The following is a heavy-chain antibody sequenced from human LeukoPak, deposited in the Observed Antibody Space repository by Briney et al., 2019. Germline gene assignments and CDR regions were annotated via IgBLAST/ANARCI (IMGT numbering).Heavy chain of an antibody. V-gene: IGHV4-38-2*02. Sequence: SETLSLTCTVSGYSVSSGYYWGWIRQPPGKGLEWIGSIYHSGSTYYNPSLKSRVTISVDTSKNQFSLKLSSVTAADTAVYYCARVGDYVWGSYRRSDAFDIWGQGTMVTVSS. CDR2: IYHSGST. CDR3: ARVGDYVWGSYRRSDAFDI. J-gene: IGHJ3*02. CDR1: GYSVSSGYY. D-gene: IGHD3-16*02.